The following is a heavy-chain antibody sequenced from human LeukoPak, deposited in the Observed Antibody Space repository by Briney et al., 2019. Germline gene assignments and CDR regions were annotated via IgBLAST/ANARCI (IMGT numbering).Heavy chain of an antibody. Sequence: ASVKVSCKASGYTFTGYYMNWVRQATGQGLEWMGCMNPNSGNTCYAQKFQGRVTMTRNTSISTPYMELSSLRSEDTAVYYCARGPHTWYGSGSYYLERYWGQGTLVTVSS. CDR3: ARGPHTWYGSGSYYLERY. CDR1: GYTFTGYY. D-gene: IGHD3-10*01. V-gene: IGHV1-8*02. CDR2: MNPNSGNT. J-gene: IGHJ4*02.